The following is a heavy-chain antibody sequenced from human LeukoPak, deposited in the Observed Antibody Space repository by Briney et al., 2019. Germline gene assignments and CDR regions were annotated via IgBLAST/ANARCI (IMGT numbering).Heavy chain of an antibody. J-gene: IGHJ4*02. D-gene: IGHD5-18*01. CDR1: GFTFSSYA. Sequence: GGSLRLSCAASGFTFSSYAMSWVRQAPGKGLEWVSAISGSGGSTYYADSVKGRFTISRDNSKNTLYLQMNSLRDDDMAVHYCAKGRRWLQLHSTFDSWGQGTLVTVSS. CDR3: AKGRRWLQLHSTFDS. CDR2: ISGSGGST. V-gene: IGHV3-23*01.